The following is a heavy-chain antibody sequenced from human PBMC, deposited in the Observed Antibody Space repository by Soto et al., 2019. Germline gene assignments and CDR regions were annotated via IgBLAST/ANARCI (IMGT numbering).Heavy chain of an antibody. V-gene: IGHV5-51*01. CDR3: ARGGVSTSTFDY. CDR2: IYPSDSDT. CDR1: GYNFAGYW. J-gene: IGHJ4*02. D-gene: IGHD3-3*01. Sequence: GESLKMSGNGCGYNFAGYWIAGVRQMPWKGLELMGIIYPSDSDTRYRPSFQGQVTISADKSISSAYLQWSSLRASATAMYYCARGGVSTSTFDYWGQGTPVTVSS.